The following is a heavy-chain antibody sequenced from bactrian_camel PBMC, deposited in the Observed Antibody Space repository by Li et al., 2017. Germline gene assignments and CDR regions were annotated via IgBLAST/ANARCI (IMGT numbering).Heavy chain of an antibody. CDR3: TAQTTLALSIADFEH. V-gene: IGHV3-2*01. D-gene: IGHD1*01. J-gene: IGHJ6*01. CDR1: GFTFSSNY. Sequence: HVQLVESGGGLVQPGGSLRLSCAASGFTFSSNYMAWLRQTPGKALEWVSSVHTTIGTPFYADSVKGRFTISKDNAKNTLYLQTNSLKPEDTATYFCTAQTTLALSIADFEHWGQGTQVTVS. CDR2: VHTTIGTP.